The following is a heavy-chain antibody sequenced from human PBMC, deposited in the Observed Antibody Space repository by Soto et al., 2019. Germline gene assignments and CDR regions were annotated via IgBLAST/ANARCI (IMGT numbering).Heavy chain of an antibody. V-gene: IGHV3-23*01. Sequence: GGSMRLSCAASGFTFSSYAMSWVRQAPGKGLEWVSAISGSGGSTYYADSVKGRFTISRDNSKNTLYLQMNSLRAEDTAVYYCAKDEDEYSSSYFDYWGQGTLVTVSS. CDR1: GFTFSSYA. J-gene: IGHJ4*02. D-gene: IGHD6-6*01. CDR2: ISGSGGST. CDR3: AKDEDEYSSSYFDY.